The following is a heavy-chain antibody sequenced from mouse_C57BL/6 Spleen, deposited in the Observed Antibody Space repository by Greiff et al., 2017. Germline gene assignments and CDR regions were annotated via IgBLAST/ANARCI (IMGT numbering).Heavy chain of an antibody. V-gene: IGHV1-55*01. CDR3: ASTRFTTDCDV. D-gene: IGHD1-1*01. CDR2: IYPGSGSI. Sequence: QVQLKQSGAELVKPGASLKMSCKASGYTFTSYWITWVQQRPGQGLEWIGDIYPGSGSINYNEKLKSKATLTVDTSTSTVYMQLSSLTSDDSAVYYCASTRFTTDCDVWGTGTTVTVSS. J-gene: IGHJ1*03. CDR1: GYTFTSYW.